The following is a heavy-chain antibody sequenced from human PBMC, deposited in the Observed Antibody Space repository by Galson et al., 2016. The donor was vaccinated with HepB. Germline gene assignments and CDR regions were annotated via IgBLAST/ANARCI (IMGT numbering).Heavy chain of an antibody. CDR1: GFTFRSYA. V-gene: IGHV3-30-3*01. Sequence: SLRLSCAASGFTFRSYAMHWVRQAPGKGLEWVAVISYDGSSRYYAPVKGRFTISRDNSKNTLYLQMNSLRAEDTAVYHCARDGHPCTPDPPYSFYYGLDFWGQGTTVIVSS. CDR3: ARDGHPCTPDPPYSFYYGLDF. CDR2: ISYDGSSR. D-gene: IGHD2-8*01. J-gene: IGHJ6*02.